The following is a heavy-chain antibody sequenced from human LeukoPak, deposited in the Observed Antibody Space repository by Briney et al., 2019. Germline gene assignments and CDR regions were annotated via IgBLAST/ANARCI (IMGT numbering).Heavy chain of an antibody. D-gene: IGHD3-10*01. CDR1: GGSVSSGSYY. CDR3: ARRITMVRGVNGDAFDI. Sequence: PSETLSLTCTVSGGSVSSGSYYWSWIRQPPGKGLEWIGYIYSSGSTNYNPSLKSRVTISVDRSKNQFSLKLSSVTAADTAVYYCARRITMVRGVNGDAFDIWGQGTMVTVSS. CDR2: IYSSGST. V-gene: IGHV4-61*01. J-gene: IGHJ3*02.